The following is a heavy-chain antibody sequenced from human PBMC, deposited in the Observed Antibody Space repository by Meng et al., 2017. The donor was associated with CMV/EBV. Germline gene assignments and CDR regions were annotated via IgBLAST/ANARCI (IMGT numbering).Heavy chain of an antibody. V-gene: IGHV3-30*02. J-gene: IGHJ6*02. CDR2: IRYDGSNK. D-gene: IGHD6-13*01. CDR3: AKASRWGDLFYGMDV. CDR1: GFTFSSYG. Sequence: GESLKISCAASGFTFSSYGMHWVRQAPGKGLEWVAFIRYDGSNKYYADSVKGRFTISRDNSTNTLYLQMNSLRAEDTAVYYCAKASRWGDLFYGMDVWGQGTTVTVSS.